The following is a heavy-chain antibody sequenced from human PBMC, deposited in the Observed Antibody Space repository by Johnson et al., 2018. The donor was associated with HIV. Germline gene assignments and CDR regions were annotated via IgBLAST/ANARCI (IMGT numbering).Heavy chain of an antibody. CDR2: ISYDGSNK. CDR3: ARDYRGRTVDAFEG. J-gene: IGHJ3*01. Sequence: VQLVESGGGLVKAGGSLRLSCAASGFIFSSYAMHWVRQAPGKGLEWVAVISYDGSNKYYADSVKGRFTISRDNAKNSLYLQMNSLRAEDTAVYYCARDYRGRTVDAFEGWGQGTLVIVSS. V-gene: IGHV3-30*04. CDR1: GFIFSSYA. D-gene: IGHD3-16*02.